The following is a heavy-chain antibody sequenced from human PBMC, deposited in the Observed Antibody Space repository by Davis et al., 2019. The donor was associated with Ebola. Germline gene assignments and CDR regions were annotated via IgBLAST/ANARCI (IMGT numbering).Heavy chain of an antibody. Sequence: PSETLPLTCTVSGGSISSSSYYWGWIRQPPGKGLEWIGSIYYSGSTYYNPSLKSRVTISVDTSKNQFSLKLSSVTAADTAVYYCARLGGLRYCSGGSCWTDYYYYGMDVWGKGTTVTVSS. CDR1: GGSISSSSYY. V-gene: IGHV4-39*01. CDR3: ARLGGLRYCSGGSCWTDYYYYGMDV. J-gene: IGHJ6*04. CDR2: IYYSGST. D-gene: IGHD2-15*01.